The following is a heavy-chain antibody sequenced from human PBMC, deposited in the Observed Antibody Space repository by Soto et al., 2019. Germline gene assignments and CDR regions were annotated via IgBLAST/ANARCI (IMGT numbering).Heavy chain of an antibody. J-gene: IGHJ5*02. CDR2: VFHSGGT. CDR1: GGPISGSPYY. D-gene: IGHD6-13*01. V-gene: IGHV4-39*01. Sequence: SETLSLTCTVSGGPISGSPYYWGWIRQPPGKGLEWIGSVFHSGGTYYNPSLKSRFTISIDTSRNQFSLKLNSVTAADTAVYYCARPKIGTAAAGYDLWGQGTLVTVSS. CDR3: ARPKIGTAAAGYDL.